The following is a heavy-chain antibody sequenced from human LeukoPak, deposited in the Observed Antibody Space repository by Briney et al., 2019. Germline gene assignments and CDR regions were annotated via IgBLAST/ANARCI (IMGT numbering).Heavy chain of an antibody. CDR2: IDHSGDT. CDR1: GGSISGFY. Sequence: SETLSLTCAVYGGSISGFYYTWIRQPPGKGLGWIGEIDHSGDTNYNPSLKSRAIVSVDTSKSQFSLKLTSVTAADAAVYYCARGSPSQEWGQGTLVTVSS. J-gene: IGHJ4*02. V-gene: IGHV4-34*01. CDR3: ARGSPSQE.